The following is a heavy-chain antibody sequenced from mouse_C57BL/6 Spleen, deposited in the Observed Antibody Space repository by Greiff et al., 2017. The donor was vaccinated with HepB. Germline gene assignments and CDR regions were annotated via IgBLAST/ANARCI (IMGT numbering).Heavy chain of an antibody. J-gene: IGHJ2*01. CDR2: ISSGSSTI. V-gene: IGHV5-17*01. CDR3: ATLNWDVGY. Sequence: EVQVVESGGGLVKPGGSLKLSCAASGFTFSDYGMHWVRQAPEKGLEWVAYISSGSSTIYYADTVKGRFTISRDNAKNTLFLQMTSLRSEDTAMYYCATLNWDVGYWGQGTTLTVSS. D-gene: IGHD4-1*01. CDR1: GFTFSDYG.